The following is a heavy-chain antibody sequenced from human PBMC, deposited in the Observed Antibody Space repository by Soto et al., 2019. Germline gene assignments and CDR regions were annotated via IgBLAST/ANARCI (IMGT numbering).Heavy chain of an antibody. J-gene: IGHJ4*02. D-gene: IGHD3-22*01. CDR2: ISYDGSNK. CDR1: GFTFSSYA. CDR3: ARQHNSSGYIFDY. V-gene: IGHV3-30-3*01. Sequence: GESLKISCAASGFTFSSYAMHWVRQASGKGLERVAVISYDGSNKYYADSVKGRFTISRDNSKNTLYLQMNSLRAEDTAVYYCARQHNSSGYIFDYWGQGTLVTVSS.